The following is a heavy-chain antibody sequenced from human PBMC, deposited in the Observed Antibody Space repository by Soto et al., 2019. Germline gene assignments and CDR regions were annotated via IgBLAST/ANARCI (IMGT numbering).Heavy chain of an antibody. CDR1: GFTFDDYA. V-gene: IGHV3-9*01. J-gene: IGHJ4*02. D-gene: IGHD6-13*01. Sequence: EVQLVESGGGLVQPGRSLRLSCAASGFTFDDYAMHWVRQAPGKGLEWVSGISWNSGSIGYADSVKGRFTISRDNAKNSLYLQMNSLRAEDTALYYCAKDIAAIAAAGTRTFYYWGQGTLVTVSS. CDR2: ISWNSGSI. CDR3: AKDIAAIAAAGTRTFYY.